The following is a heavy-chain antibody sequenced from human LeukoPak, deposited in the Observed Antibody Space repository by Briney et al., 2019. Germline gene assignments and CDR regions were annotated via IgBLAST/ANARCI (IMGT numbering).Heavy chain of an antibody. CDR1: GYTFTSYG. CDR2: ISAYNGNT. J-gene: IGHJ4*02. CDR3: ARLSGDPQFFGVVTLFDY. D-gene: IGHD3-3*01. Sequence: ASVKVSCKDSGYTFTSYGISWVRQAPGRGLEWMGWISAYNGNTNYAQKLQGRVTMTTDTSTSTAYMELRSLRSDDTAVYYCARLSGDPQFFGVVTLFDYWGQGTLVTVSS. V-gene: IGHV1-18*01.